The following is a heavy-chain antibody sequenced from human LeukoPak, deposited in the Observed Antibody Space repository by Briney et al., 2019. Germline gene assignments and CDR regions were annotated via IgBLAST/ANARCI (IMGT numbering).Heavy chain of an antibody. V-gene: IGHV4-34*01. CDR3: ASASSRRGWFDP. CDR2: INHSGST. J-gene: IGHJ5*02. D-gene: IGHD6-13*01. Sequence: SETLSLTXAVYGGSFSGYYWSWIRQPPGKGLEWIGEINHSGSTNYNPSLKSRVTISVDTSKNQFSLKLSSVTAADTAVYYCASASSRRGWFDPWGQGTLVTVSS. CDR1: GGSFSGYY.